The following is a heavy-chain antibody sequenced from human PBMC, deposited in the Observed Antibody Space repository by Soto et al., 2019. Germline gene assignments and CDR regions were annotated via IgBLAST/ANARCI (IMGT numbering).Heavy chain of an antibody. Sequence: PSETLSLTCSVSGTSVSNYYWSWIRQPAGKGLEHIGRIYTSGSTSYNPSLKSRVTMSMDTSQTQIYLNLTSVTAADTAVYYCARGGIQLSYAFDYWGPGILVTVSS. D-gene: IGHD5-18*01. V-gene: IGHV4-4*07. CDR2: IYTSGST. CDR1: GTSVSNYY. J-gene: IGHJ4*02. CDR3: ARGGIQLSYAFDY.